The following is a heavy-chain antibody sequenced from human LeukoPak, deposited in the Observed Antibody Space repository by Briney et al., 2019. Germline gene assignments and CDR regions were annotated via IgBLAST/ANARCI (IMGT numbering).Heavy chain of an antibody. J-gene: IGHJ4*02. CDR1: GGSISSYY. V-gene: IGHV4-59*08. Sequence: SETLSLTCTVSGGSISSYYWSWIRQPPGKGLEWIGYIYYSGSTNYNPSLKTRVTTSVDTSKNQFSLKLSSVTAADTAVYYCARLSAARIAAAGLFDYWGQGTLVTVSS. D-gene: IGHD6-13*01. CDR2: IYYSGST. CDR3: ARLSAARIAAAGLFDY.